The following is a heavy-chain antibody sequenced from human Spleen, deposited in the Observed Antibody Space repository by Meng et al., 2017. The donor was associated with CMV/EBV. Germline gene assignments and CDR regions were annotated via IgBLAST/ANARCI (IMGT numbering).Heavy chain of an antibody. V-gene: IGHV3-74*01. CDR2: INSDGTDT. CDR1: GFTFSSYW. J-gene: IGHJ4*02. Sequence: GESLKISCAASGFTFSSYWMHWVRQVPGRGLVWVSHINSDGTDTNYADSVKGRFTISSDNAKNTLYLQMTGLRAEDAAVYHCARGRWGYYYDYWGQGTVVTVSS. CDR3: ARGRWGYYYDY. D-gene: IGHD3-22*01.